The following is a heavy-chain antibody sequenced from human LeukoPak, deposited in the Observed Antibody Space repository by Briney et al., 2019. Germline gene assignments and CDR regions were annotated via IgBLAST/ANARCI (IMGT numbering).Heavy chain of an antibody. Sequence: GGSLRLSCAASVFTFSRNAMNWVRQAPGKGLEWVSFISSSSNYMSYADSVKGRFTISRDNAKNSLYLQMNSLRAEDTAVYYCARPLDSSNNYFDYWGQGTLVTVSA. J-gene: IGHJ4*02. D-gene: IGHD6-13*01. CDR2: ISSSSNYM. CDR1: VFTFSRNA. V-gene: IGHV3-21*01. CDR3: ARPLDSSNNYFDY.